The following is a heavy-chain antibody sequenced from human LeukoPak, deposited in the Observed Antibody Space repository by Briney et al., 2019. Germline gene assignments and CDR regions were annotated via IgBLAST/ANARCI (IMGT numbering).Heavy chain of an antibody. CDR1: GFTFSTYT. Sequence: GGSLRLSCAASGFTFSTYTMNWARQAPGKGLEWVSSISSSSNNINYADSVKGRFTISRDNAVNSVHLQMNSLRVEDTAVYYCARGYQRPDYWGQGTLITVSS. CDR2: ISSSSNNI. D-gene: IGHD2-2*01. J-gene: IGHJ4*02. V-gene: IGHV3-21*01. CDR3: ARGYQRPDY.